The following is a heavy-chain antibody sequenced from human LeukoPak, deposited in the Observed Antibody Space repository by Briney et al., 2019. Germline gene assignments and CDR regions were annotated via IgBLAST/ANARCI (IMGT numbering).Heavy chain of an antibody. Sequence: GGSLRLSCAASGFTFNSYCMHWVRQAPGKGLVWVSRINSDGSSISYADSVKGRFTISRDNAKNTLYLQMNSLRVEDTAVYYCTRDPRRVDRFRFRDYYYYYGMDVWGQGTTVTVSS. CDR3: TRDPRRVDRFRFRDYYYYYGMDV. CDR2: INSDGSSI. V-gene: IGHV3-74*01. D-gene: IGHD2-21*01. CDR1: GFTFNSYC. J-gene: IGHJ6*02.